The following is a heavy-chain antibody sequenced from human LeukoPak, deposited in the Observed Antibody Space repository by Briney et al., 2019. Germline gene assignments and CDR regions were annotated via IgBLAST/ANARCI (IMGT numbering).Heavy chain of an antibody. CDR1: GFTFSSYA. CDR2: ISYDGSNK. J-gene: IGHJ4*02. CDR3: AKDGRIWYFDY. Sequence: GGSLRLSCAASGFTFSSYAMHWVRQAPGKGLEWVAVISYDGSNKYYADSVKGRFTISRDNSKNTLYLQMNSLRAEDTAVYYCAKDGRIWYFDYWSQGTLVTVSS. V-gene: IGHV3-30-3*01. D-gene: IGHD1-14*01.